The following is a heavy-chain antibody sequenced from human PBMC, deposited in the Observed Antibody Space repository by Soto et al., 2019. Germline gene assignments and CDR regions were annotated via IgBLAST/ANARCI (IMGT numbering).Heavy chain of an antibody. CDR1: GGSISSGGYY. CDR3: ARGSSSWPEYYYYMDV. Sequence: PSETLSLTCTVSGGSISSGGYYWGWIRQHPGKGLEWIGYIYYSGSTYYNPSLKSRVTISVDTSKNHFSLKLSSVTAADTAVYYCARGSSSWPEYYYYMDVWGKGTTVTVSS. CDR2: IYYSGST. J-gene: IGHJ6*03. V-gene: IGHV4-31*03. D-gene: IGHD6-13*01.